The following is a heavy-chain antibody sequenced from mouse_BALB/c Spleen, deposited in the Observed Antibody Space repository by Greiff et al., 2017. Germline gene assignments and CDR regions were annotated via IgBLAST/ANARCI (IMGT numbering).Heavy chain of an antibody. Sequence: DVKLQESGPGLVKPSQSLSLTCSVTGYSITSGYYWNWIRQFPGNKLEWMGYISYDGSNNYNPSLKNRISITRDTSKNQFFLKLNSVTTEDTATYYCARGLRLPYWYFDVWGAGTTVTVSS. CDR3: ARGLRLPYWYFDV. CDR1: GYSITSGYY. V-gene: IGHV3-6*02. J-gene: IGHJ1*01. D-gene: IGHD1-2*01. CDR2: ISYDGSN.